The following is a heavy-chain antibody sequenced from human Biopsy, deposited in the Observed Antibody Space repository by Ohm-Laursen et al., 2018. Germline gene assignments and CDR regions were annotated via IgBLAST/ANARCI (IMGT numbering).Heavy chain of an antibody. CDR1: GDSVTKYY. D-gene: IGHD3-3*01. CDR2: FYYSGST. V-gene: IGHV4-59*02. CDR3: ARARIKTSGVLIPETYYFDS. Sequence: SETLSLTWPVSGDSVTKYYWSWIRQPPGKGLEWIGNFYYSGSTNYNPSLKSRITMSLDRSKSQVSLRMNSVTAADTAVYYCARARIKTSGVLIPETYYFDSWGQGTLVTVSS. J-gene: IGHJ4*02.